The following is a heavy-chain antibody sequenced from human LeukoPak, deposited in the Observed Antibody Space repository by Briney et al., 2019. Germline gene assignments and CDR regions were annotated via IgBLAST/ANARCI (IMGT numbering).Heavy chain of an antibody. J-gene: IGHJ3*02. CDR1: GYTFTNYY. CDR2: INPNSGGT. V-gene: IGHV1-2*02. CDR3: ARERTTVTTGAFDI. D-gene: IGHD4-17*01. Sequence: GASVKVSCKASGYTFTNYYMHWVRQAPGQGLEWMGWINPNSGGTNYAQKFQGRVTMTRDTSISTAYMELSRLRSDDTAVYYCARERTTVTTGAFDIWGQGTMVTVSS.